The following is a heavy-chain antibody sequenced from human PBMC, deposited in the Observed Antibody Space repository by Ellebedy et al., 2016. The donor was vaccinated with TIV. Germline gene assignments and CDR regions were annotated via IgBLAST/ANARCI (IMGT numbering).Heavy chain of an antibody. CDR3: ARSNYAWVSA. V-gene: IGHV4-30-2*01. D-gene: IGHD4-11*01. J-gene: IGHJ5*02. CDR2: IYDHGAT. CDR1: GDFLTNGGYY. Sequence: MPSETLSLTCAVSGDFLTNGGYYWSWIRQPPGKGLEWIGYIYDHGATYYNPSLKSRVTLSVDRSKNQFSLRLTSVTAADTAMYYCARSNYAWVSAWGRGTLVTVSS.